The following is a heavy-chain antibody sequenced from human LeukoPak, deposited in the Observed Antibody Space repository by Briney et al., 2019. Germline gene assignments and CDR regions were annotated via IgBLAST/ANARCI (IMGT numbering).Heavy chain of an antibody. CDR2: IYSGDIT. V-gene: IGHV3-66*02. D-gene: IGHD3-16*01. Sequence: GGSLRLSCAASGFTVSNNYMSWVRQAPGKGLEWVSVIYSGDITYYVESVKGRFTISRDNSKNTLFLQMNRLRAEDTAVYYCAGRRVLDASFDYWGQGTLVTVSS. J-gene: IGHJ4*02. CDR3: AGRRVLDASFDY. CDR1: GFTVSNNY.